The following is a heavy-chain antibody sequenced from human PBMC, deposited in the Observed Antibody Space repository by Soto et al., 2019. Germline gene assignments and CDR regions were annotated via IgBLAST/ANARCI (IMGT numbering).Heavy chain of an antibody. CDR3: ARESYSSGDLSY. J-gene: IGHJ4*02. V-gene: IGHV3-48*01. Sequence: EVQLVESGGGLVQPGGSLRLSCAASGFTFSTYSMNWVRQAPGKGLEWVSYVTSSSTTIYYADSVKGRFTISRDNAKNSRYLQMNSLRAEDTAVYYCARESYSSGDLSYWGQGTLVTVSS. CDR1: GFTFSTYS. D-gene: IGHD2-21*01. CDR2: VTSSSTTI.